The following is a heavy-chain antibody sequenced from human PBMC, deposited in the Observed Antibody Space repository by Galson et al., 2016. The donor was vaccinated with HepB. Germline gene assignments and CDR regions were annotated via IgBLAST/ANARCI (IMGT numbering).Heavy chain of an antibody. CDR1: GGTFSSYE. CDR3: ARLTTEDAFDI. J-gene: IGHJ3*02. D-gene: IGHD1-14*01. Sequence: SVKVSCKASGGTFSSYEISWVRQAPGQGLEWMGGISPIFGTANYTQKFQGRVTLTADESTSTAYMELSSLRSEDTAVDYCARLTTEDAFDIWGQGTMVTVSS. V-gene: IGHV1-69*13. CDR2: ISPIFGTA.